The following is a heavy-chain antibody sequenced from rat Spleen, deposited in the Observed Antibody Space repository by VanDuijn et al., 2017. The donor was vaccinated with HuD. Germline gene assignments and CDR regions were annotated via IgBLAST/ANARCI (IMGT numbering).Heavy chain of an antibody. V-gene: IGHV3-3*01. D-gene: IGHD1-1*01. CDR2: INSAGST. CDR3: ARSDYSGGGRNF. J-gene: IGHJ2*01. CDR1: FYFITSSYR. Sequence: EVQLQESGPGLVKPSPSLSLTCPVTFYFITSSYRWNWIRKFPGNKLEWMGYINSAGSTNYNPSLKSRISITRDTSKNQFFLQVNSVTTEDTATYYCARSDYSGGGRNFWGQGVVVTVSS.